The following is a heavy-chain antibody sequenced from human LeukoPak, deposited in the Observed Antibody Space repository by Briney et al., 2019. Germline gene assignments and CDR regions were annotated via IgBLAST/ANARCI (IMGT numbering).Heavy chain of an antibody. CDR3: ARDLSRATVTTVSDY. CDR2: IYTSGST. D-gene: IGHD4-17*01. Sequence: SETLSLTCTVSGGSISSGSYYWSWIRQPAGKGLEWIGRIYTSGSTNYNPSLKSRVTISVDTSKNQFSLKLSSVTAADTAVYYCARDLSRATVTTVSDYWGQGTLVTVSS. J-gene: IGHJ4*02. CDR1: GGSISSGSYY. V-gene: IGHV4-61*02.